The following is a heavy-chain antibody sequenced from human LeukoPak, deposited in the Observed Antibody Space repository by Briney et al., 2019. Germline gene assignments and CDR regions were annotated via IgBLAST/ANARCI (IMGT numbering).Heavy chain of an antibody. D-gene: IGHD3-3*01. Sequence: GGSLRLSCAASGSTFSTNGMYWVRQAPGKGLEWVAFIPYDGRNTYYADSVRGRFTISRDTSKNTLYLQMISLRAADRAVYYCANESSAIYYFDYWGQGTLVTVSS. CDR3: ANESSAIYYFDY. V-gene: IGHV3-30*02. CDR1: GSTFSTNG. CDR2: IPYDGRNT. J-gene: IGHJ4*02.